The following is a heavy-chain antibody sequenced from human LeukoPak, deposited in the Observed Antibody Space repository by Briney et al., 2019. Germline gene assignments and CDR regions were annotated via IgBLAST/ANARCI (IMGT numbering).Heavy chain of an antibody. CDR2: IYYSGST. V-gene: IGHV4-39*07. D-gene: IGHD3-22*01. J-gene: IGHJ4*02. CDR3: ARVNPYYYDSAGYIKGYFDY. Sequence: SETLSLTCTVSGGSISSSSYYWGWIRQPPGKGLEWIGSIYYSGSTYYNPSLKSRVTISVDTSKNQFSLKLKSMTAADTAVYYCARVNPYYYDSAGYIKGYFDYWGQGALVTVSS. CDR1: GGSISSSSYY.